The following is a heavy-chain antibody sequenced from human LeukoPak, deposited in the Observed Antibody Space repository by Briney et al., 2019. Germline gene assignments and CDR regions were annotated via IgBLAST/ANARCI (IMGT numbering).Heavy chain of an antibody. CDR3: ARDFSSGWTLEVEYFQY. V-gene: IGHV3-7*01. D-gene: IGHD6-19*01. J-gene: IGHJ1*01. Sequence: GGSLRLSCAASGFTFGSYWMSWVRQAPGKGLEWVANIQQDGSEKYYVDSVKGRFTISRDNAKNSLYLQMNSLRAEDTAVYYCARDFSSGWTLEVEYFQYWGQGTLVTVSS. CDR2: IQQDGSEK. CDR1: GFTFGSYW.